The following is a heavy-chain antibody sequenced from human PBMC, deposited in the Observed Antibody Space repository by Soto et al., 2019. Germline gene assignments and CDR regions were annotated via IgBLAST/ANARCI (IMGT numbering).Heavy chain of an antibody. D-gene: IGHD6-19*01. V-gene: IGHV4-4*02. CDR2: IYHSGIT. Sequence: PSDTLSLTCAVSAGSISSSNWWSWVRQPPGKGLEWIGEIYHSGITNYNPSLKSRVTISVDKSKNQFSLKLSSVTAADTAVYYCARVYSSGVGFDYWGQGTLVTVSS. J-gene: IGHJ4*02. CDR3: ARVYSSGVGFDY. CDR1: AGSISSSNW.